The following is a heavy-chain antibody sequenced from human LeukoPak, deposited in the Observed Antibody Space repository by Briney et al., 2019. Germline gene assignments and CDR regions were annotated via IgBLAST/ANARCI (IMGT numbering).Heavy chain of an antibody. D-gene: IGHD6-19*01. J-gene: IGHJ4*02. CDR1: GYTFTGYY. Sequence: ASVKVSCKASGYTFTGYYMHWVRQAPGQGLEWMGWINPNSGGTNYAQKFQGRVTMTRDTSISTAYMELSRLRSDDTAMYYCARELDGIAVAGTGEDYWGQGTLVTVSS. V-gene: IGHV1-2*02. CDR2: INPNSGGT. CDR3: ARELDGIAVAGTGEDY.